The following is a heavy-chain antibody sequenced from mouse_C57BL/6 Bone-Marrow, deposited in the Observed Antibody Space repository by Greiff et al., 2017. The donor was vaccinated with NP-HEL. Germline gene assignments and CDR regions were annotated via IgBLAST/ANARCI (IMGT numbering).Heavy chain of an antibody. D-gene: IGHD1-1*01. V-gene: IGHV10-1*01. CDR2: IRSKSNNYAT. CDR3: YGSSYRWYFDV. CDR1: GFSFNTYA. J-gene: IGHJ1*03. Sequence: EVKVVESGGGLVQPKGSLKLSCAASGFSFNTYAMNWVRQAPGKGLEWVARIRSKSNNYATYYADSVKDRFTISRDDSESMLYLQMNNLKTEDTAMYYCYGSSYRWYFDVWGTGTTVTVSS.